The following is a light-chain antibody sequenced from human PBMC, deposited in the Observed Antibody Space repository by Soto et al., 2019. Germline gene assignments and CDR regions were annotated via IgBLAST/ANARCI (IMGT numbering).Light chain of an antibody. V-gene: IGLV2-14*02. Sequence: QSALTQPASVSGSPGQSITISCTGTTSDVGSYSLVSWYQQHPGKAPKLMIYEGTKRPSGVSNRFSGSKSGNTASLTISGLQAEDEADYYCSSYTSSSTLWVFGGGTKVTVL. J-gene: IGLJ2*01. CDR1: TSDVGSYSL. CDR2: EGT. CDR3: SSYTSSSTLWV.